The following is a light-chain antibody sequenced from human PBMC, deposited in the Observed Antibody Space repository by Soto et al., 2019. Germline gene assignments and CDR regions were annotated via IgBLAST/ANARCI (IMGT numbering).Light chain of an antibody. CDR2: WAS. CDR3: QQYYDTLRT. V-gene: IGKV4-1*01. CDR1: QSVLFRSNNKNY. J-gene: IGKJ1*01. Sequence: DVVMTQSPASLAVSLGERATINCRSSQSVLFRSNNKNYLAWYQQKAGQPPKLLISWASSRESGVPDRFSGRGSGTDFTLTISSLQAEDVAVYYCQQYYDTLRTFGQWTKVEIK.